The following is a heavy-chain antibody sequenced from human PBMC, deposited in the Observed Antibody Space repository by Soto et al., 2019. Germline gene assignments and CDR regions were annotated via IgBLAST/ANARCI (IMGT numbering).Heavy chain of an antibody. V-gene: IGHV1-69*18. CDR1: GVTFSSYA. D-gene: IGHD3-16*01. J-gene: IGHJ4*02. CDR2: IIPVFRTS. Sequence: QVQLVQSGAELKKPGSSVKVSCSASGVTFSSYAFTWVRQAPGQGLEWMGNIIPVFRTSNYAQGFQGRLTISADESTNTIYMELSSLRSEDTPVYFCAKDGSWDGGGGESWGQGALVIVSS. CDR3: AKDGSWDGGGGES.